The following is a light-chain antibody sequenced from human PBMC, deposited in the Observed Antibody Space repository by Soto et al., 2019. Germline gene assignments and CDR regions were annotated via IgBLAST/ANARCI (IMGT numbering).Light chain of an antibody. Sequence: EIMLTQSPGTLALSPGERATLSCRASQSVNNNYLTWYQQKRGQAPRLLIHGASSRATGIPDRFSGSGSGTDFTLIISRLEPEDFAVYYCQQHGDSPFTFGPGTKVGIK. CDR3: QQHGDSPFT. CDR2: GAS. J-gene: IGKJ3*01. CDR1: QSVNNNY. V-gene: IGKV3-20*01.